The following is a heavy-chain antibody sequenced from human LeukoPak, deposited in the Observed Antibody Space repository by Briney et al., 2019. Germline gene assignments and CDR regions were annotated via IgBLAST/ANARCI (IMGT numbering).Heavy chain of an antibody. V-gene: IGHV1-8*01. CDR1: VYTFTNYD. D-gene: IGHD3-16*01. CDR3: ARARSYGY. CDR2: MNPNSGNT. J-gene: IGHJ4*02. Sequence: ASVNVSFKAAVYTFTNYDINGVRQATGQGLDWMGGMNPNSGNTDYAQKFKGRVPLTTNTSTSTAYMELSSLRSEHTAVSYCARARSYGYWGQGTLVTVSS.